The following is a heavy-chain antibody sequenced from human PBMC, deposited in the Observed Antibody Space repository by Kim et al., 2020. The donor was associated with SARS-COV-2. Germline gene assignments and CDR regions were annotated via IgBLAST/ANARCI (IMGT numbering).Heavy chain of an antibody. CDR2: IHSGGNT. CDR3: ARGLRPRASGSYFFDF. CDR1: DVTVSVNY. D-gene: IGHD1-26*01. J-gene: IGHJ4*02. Sequence: GGSLRLSCEVTDVTVSVNYMAWVRQAPGKGLECVSVIHSGGNTFYADSVKGRFVISRDDSKDTLYLQMNSLKAEDTAVYFCARGLRPRASGSYFFDFWGQGALVSVSS. V-gene: IGHV3-66*01.